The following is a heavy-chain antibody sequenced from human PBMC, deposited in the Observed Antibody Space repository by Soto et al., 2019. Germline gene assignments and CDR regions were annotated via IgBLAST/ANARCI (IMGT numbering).Heavy chain of an antibody. CDR3: ARGRNGMDV. Sequence: ASVKVSCKASGYTFTGYYMHWVRQAPGQGLEWMGWINPNSGNTGYAQKFQGRVTMTRNTSISTAYMELSSLRSEDTAVYYCARGRNGMDVWGQGTTVTVSS. V-gene: IGHV1-8*02. CDR1: GYTFTGYY. J-gene: IGHJ6*02. CDR2: INPNSGNT.